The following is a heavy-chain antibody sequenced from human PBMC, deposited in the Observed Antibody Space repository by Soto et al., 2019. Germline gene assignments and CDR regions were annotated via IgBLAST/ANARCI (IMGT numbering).Heavy chain of an antibody. D-gene: IGHD3-16*01. CDR1: GFTFSNYW. Sequence: PGGSLILSCAASGFTFSNYWMNWVRQAPGKGLEWVANIKRDGSEKYYVDSVKGRFTISRDNAKNSLSLQMNSLRAEDTAVYYCWGAGPGGWGQGTLVTASS. CDR2: IKRDGSEK. J-gene: IGHJ4*02. CDR3: WGAGPGG. V-gene: IGHV3-7*03.